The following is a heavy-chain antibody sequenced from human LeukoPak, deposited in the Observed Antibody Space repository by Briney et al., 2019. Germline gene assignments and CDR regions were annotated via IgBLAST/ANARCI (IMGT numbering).Heavy chain of an antibody. Sequence: GASVKVSCKASGYTFTTYTIHWVRQAPGQRLEWMGWINTGNGHTKYSQELQGRVTITRDTSASTAYMELSSLRSEDTAVYYCARGPRDYYYYYYMDVWGKGTTVTISS. CDR3: ARGPRDYYYYYYMDV. J-gene: IGHJ6*03. CDR2: INTGNGHT. V-gene: IGHV1-3*03. CDR1: GYTFTTYT.